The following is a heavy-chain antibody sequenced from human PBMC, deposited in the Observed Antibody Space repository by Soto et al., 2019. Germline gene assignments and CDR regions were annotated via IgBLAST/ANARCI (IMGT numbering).Heavy chain of an antibody. J-gene: IGHJ6*02. CDR2: ISYDGSNK. CDR1: GFTFSSYA. CDR3: ARDVGERITMTHYYGMDV. D-gene: IGHD3-22*01. V-gene: IGHV3-30-3*01. Sequence: GGSLRLSCAASGFTFSSYAMHWVRQAPGKGLEWVAVISYDGSNKYYADSVKGRFTISRDNSKNTLYLQMNSLRAEDTAVYYCARDVGERITMTHYYGMDVWGQGTTVTVSS.